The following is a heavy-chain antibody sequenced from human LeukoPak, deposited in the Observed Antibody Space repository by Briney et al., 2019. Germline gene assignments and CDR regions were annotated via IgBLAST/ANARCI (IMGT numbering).Heavy chain of an antibody. Sequence: GGSLRLSCAASGLTFSASGMNWVRLAPGAGRELVSSISSSSSYRYYADSVKGRFTISRDNAKNSLYLQMNSMRAEDTAVYYCARAQYSSSWYDAFDIWGQGTMVTVSS. CDR1: GLTFSASG. D-gene: IGHD6-13*01. J-gene: IGHJ3*02. CDR2: ISSSSSYR. V-gene: IGHV3-21*01. CDR3: ARAQYSSSWYDAFDI.